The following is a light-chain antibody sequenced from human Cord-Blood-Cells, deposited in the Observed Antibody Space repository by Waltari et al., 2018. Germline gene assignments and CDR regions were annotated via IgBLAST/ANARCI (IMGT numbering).Light chain of an antibody. CDR1: SSVGGRYNL. V-gene: IGLV2-23*02. J-gene: IGLJ2*01. CDR2: EVS. Sequence: QSALTQPASVSGSPGQSITISCTGTSSVGGRYNLVSWYHQHPGKAPTLMIYEVSKRPSGVSNRFSGSKSGNTASLTISGLQAEDEADYYCCSYAGSSTFKVVFGGGTKLTVL. CDR3: CSYAGSSTFKVV.